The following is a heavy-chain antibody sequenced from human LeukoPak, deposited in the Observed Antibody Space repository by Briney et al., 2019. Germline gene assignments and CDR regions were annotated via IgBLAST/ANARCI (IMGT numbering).Heavy chain of an antibody. D-gene: IGHD2/OR15-2a*01. Sequence: ASVKVSCKASGYAFTVRYMHWVRQVPGQGLEWMGFIKPDSGLTNYAEKFQDRVTMSRDTSITTVYMELSSLGPGDTALYYCSTEDKYCKTTTCDDYWGQGTLVTVSS. V-gene: IGHV1-2*02. CDR3: STEDKYCKTTTCDDY. CDR2: IKPDSGLT. J-gene: IGHJ4*02. CDR1: GYAFTVRY.